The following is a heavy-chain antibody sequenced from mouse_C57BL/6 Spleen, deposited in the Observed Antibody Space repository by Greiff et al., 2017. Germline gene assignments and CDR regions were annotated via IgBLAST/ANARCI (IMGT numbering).Heavy chain of an antibody. CDR3: ARCDVSALCYLGD. Sequence: VQLKESGPELVKPGASVKISCKASGYSFTDYNMNWVKQSNGQSLEWIGVINPNYGTTSYNQKFKGKATLTVAQSSSTAYMQLNSLTSEYAAVYYCARCDVSALCYLGDWGQGTTLTVSS. CDR1: GYSFTDYN. V-gene: IGHV1-39*01. CDR2: INPNYGTT. D-gene: IGHD6-1*01. J-gene: IGHJ2*01.